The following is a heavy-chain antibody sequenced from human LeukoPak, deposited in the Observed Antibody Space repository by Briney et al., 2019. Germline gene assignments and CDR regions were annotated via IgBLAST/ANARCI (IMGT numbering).Heavy chain of an antibody. CDR3: ARTYYYDSSGYSGYWYFDL. V-gene: IGHV4-30-2*01. Sequence: SQTLSLTCAVSGGSISSGGYSWSWIRQPPGKGLEWIGYIYHSGSTYYNPSLKSRVTISVDRSRNQFSLKLSCVTAADTVVYYCARTYYYDSSGYSGYWYFDLWGRGTLVTVSS. J-gene: IGHJ2*01. D-gene: IGHD3-22*01. CDR2: IYHSGST. CDR1: GGSISSGGYS.